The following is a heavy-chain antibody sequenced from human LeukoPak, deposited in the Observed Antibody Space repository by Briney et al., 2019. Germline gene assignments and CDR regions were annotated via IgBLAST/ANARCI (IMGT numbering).Heavy chain of an antibody. CDR2: INSDGSST. Sequence: GGSLRLSCAASGFTFSSYWMHWVRQAPGKGLVWVSRINSDGSSTSYADSVKGRFTISRDNAKNTLYPQMNSLRAEDTAVYYCTQGSYPGGLDYWGQGTLVTVSS. D-gene: IGHD1-26*01. CDR3: TQGSYPGGLDY. V-gene: IGHV3-74*01. J-gene: IGHJ4*02. CDR1: GFTFSSYW.